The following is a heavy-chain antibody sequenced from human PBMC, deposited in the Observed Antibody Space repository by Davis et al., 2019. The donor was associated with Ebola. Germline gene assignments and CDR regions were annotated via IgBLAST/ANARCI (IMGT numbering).Heavy chain of an antibody. V-gene: IGHV3-49*04. Sequence: PGGSLRLSCTASGFTFGDYAMSWVRQAPGKGLEWVGFIRSKAYGGTTEYAASVKGRFTISRDDSKNTLYLQMNSLKTEDTAVYYCTTDNWNYYYYYMDVWGKGTTVTVSS. CDR1: GFTFGDYA. D-gene: IGHD1-20*01. J-gene: IGHJ6*03. CDR3: TTDNWNYYYYYMDV. CDR2: IRSKAYGGTT.